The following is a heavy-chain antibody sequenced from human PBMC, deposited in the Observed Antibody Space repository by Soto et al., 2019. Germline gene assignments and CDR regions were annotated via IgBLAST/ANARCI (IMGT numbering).Heavy chain of an antibody. CDR1: GFTFSSYA. V-gene: IGHV3-23*01. D-gene: IGHD2-15*01. CDR3: AKLTHVVVAASLLGY. CDR2: ISGSGGST. J-gene: IGHJ4*02. Sequence: GGSLRLSCAASGFTFSSYAMSWVRQAPGKGLEWVSAISGSGGSTYYADSVKGRFTISRDNSKNTLYLQMNSLRAEDTAVYYCAKLTHVVVAASLLGYWDQGTLVTVSS.